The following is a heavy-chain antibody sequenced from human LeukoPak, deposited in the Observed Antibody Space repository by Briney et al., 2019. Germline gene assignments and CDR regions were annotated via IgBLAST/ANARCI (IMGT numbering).Heavy chain of an antibody. Sequence: GASVKVSCKASGYTFTGYYMHWVRQAPGQGLEWMGWINPNSGGTNYAQKFQGRVTMTRDTSISTAYMELSRLRSDDTAVYCCAREIVVVPAGSDYWGQGTLVTVSS. D-gene: IGHD2-2*01. CDR1: GYTFTGYY. V-gene: IGHV1-2*02. CDR2: INPNSGGT. J-gene: IGHJ4*02. CDR3: AREIVVVPAGSDY.